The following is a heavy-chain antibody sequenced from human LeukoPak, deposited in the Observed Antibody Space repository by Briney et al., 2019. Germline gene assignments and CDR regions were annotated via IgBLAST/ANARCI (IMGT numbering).Heavy chain of an antibody. Sequence: PGGPLRLSCAASGFTFSSYGMHWVRQAPGKGLEWVAVISYDGSNKYYADSVKGRFTISRDNSKNTLHLQMNSLRAEDTAVYYCAKIRGYGDYYDAFDIWGQGTMVTVSS. D-gene: IGHD4-17*01. CDR1: GFTFSSYG. CDR2: ISYDGSNK. J-gene: IGHJ3*02. V-gene: IGHV3-30*18. CDR3: AKIRGYGDYYDAFDI.